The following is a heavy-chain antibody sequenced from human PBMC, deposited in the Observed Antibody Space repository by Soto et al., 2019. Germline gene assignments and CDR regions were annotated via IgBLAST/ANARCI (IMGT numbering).Heavy chain of an antibody. Sequence: QVQLVESGGGVVQPGRSLRLTCAASGFTFSSNGMHWVRQPPGKGLEWVALIAYDGSKTYYGDSVRGRFTISRDNSENTLFLQTNSLRAEDTAVYYCARWVGGSMFDNSGKYDSWGQGTLVTVSS. CDR2: IAYDGSKT. V-gene: IGHV3-30*03. J-gene: IGHJ5*01. CDR1: GFTFSSNG. D-gene: IGHD3-22*01. CDR3: ARWVGGSMFDNSGKYDS.